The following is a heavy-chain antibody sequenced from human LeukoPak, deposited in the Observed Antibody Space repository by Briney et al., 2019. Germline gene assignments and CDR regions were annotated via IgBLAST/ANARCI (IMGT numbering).Heavy chain of an antibody. CDR2: ISWNGGTT. D-gene: IGHD6-6*01. J-gene: IGHJ4*02. CDR3: AKGRGDSSSSRGYFGY. Sequence: GGSLRLSCAASGFTFDDYAMHWVRHAPGKGLEWVSLISWNGGTTYYADSVKGRFTISRDNSKNSLYLQMNSLRPEDTALYYCAKGRGDSSSSRGYFGYWGQGTLVTVSS. V-gene: IGHV3-43D*03. CDR1: GFTFDDYA.